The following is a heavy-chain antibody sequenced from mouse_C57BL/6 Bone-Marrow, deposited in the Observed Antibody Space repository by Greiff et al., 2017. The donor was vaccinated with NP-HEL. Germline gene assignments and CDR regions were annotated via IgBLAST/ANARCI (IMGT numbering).Heavy chain of an antibody. D-gene: IGHD4-1*01. J-gene: IGHJ3*01. V-gene: IGHV5-4*03. CDR3: AIVLTGTFAY. CDR2: ISDGGSYT. CDR1: GFTFSSYA. Sequence: DVKLVESGGGLVKPGGSLKLSCAASGFTFSSYAMSWVRQTPEKRLEWVATISDGGSYTYYPDNVEGRFTISRDNAKNNLYLQMSHLKSEDTAMYYCAIVLTGTFAYWGQGTLVTVSA.